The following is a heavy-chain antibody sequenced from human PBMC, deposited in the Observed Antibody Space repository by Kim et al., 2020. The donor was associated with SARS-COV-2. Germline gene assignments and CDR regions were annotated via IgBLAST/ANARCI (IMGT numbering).Heavy chain of an antibody. Sequence: SETLSLTCAVYGGSFSGYYWSWIRQPPGKGLEWIGEINHSGSTNYNPSLKSRVTISVDTSKNQFSLKLSSVTAADTAVYYCARARPHLEMATRLYYYYYMDVWGKGTTVTVSS. V-gene: IGHV4-34*01. J-gene: IGHJ6*03. CDR1: GGSFSGYY. CDR3: ARARPHLEMATRLYYYYYMDV. CDR2: INHSGST. D-gene: IGHD2-15*01.